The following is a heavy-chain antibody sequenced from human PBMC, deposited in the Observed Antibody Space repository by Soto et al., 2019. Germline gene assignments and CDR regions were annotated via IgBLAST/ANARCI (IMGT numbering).Heavy chain of an antibody. D-gene: IGHD3-16*01. CDR3: AKGDFGS. V-gene: IGHV3-33*06. Sequence: GGSLRLSCAASGFTFSSYGMHWVRQAPGKGLEWVAVIWYDGSNKYYADSVKGRFTASRDSSKNTLDLQMNSLRVEDAAVYYCAKGDFGSWGHGTLVTVSS. CDR1: GFTFSSYG. CDR2: IWYDGSNK. J-gene: IGHJ5*01.